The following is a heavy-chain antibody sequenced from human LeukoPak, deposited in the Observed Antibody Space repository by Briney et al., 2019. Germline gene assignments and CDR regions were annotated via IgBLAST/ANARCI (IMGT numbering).Heavy chain of an antibody. V-gene: IGHV5-51*01. D-gene: IGHD3-22*01. CDR3: ARLLADYYDSSGSLSRAFDY. CDR1: GYSFTSYW. Sequence: GESLEISCKGSGYSFTSYWIGWVRQMPGKGLEWMGIIYPGDSDTRYSPSFQGQVTISADKSISTAYLQWSSLKASDTAMYYCARLLADYYDSSGSLSRAFDYWGQGTLVTVSS. CDR2: IYPGDSDT. J-gene: IGHJ4*02.